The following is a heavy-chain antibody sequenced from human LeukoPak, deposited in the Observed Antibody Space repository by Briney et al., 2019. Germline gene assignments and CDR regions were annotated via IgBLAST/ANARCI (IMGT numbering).Heavy chain of an antibody. CDR3: AKDRGIAAAGVDY. V-gene: IGHV3-43D*03. J-gene: IGHJ4*02. CDR1: GFTFDAYA. CDR2: INWNGLSA. D-gene: IGHD6-13*01. Sequence: GGSLRLSCAASGFTFDAYAIHWVRQAPGKGLEWVCLINWNGLSAYYSDSVKGRFTISRDDSKNSLYLQMNSLRIEDTALYYCAKDRGIAAAGVDYWGQGTQVTVSS.